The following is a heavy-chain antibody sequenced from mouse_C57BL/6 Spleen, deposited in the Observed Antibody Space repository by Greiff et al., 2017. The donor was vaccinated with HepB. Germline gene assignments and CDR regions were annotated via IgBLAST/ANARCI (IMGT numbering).Heavy chain of an antibody. J-gene: IGHJ2*01. V-gene: IGHV1-85*01. D-gene: IGHD1-1*01. CDR1: GYTFTSYD. Sequence: LVESGPELVKPGASVKLSCKASGYTFTSYDINWVKQRPGQGLEWIGWIYPRDGSTKYNEKFKGKATLTVDTSSSTAYMELHSLTSEDSAVYFCAYYGSSYRRYYFDYWGQGATLTVSS. CDR3: AYYGSSYRRYYFDY. CDR2: IYPRDGST.